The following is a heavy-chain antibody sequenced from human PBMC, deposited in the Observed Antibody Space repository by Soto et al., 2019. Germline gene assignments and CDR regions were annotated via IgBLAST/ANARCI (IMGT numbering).Heavy chain of an antibody. D-gene: IGHD3-10*01. CDR1: GFTFSTYW. V-gene: IGHV3-74*01. J-gene: IGHJ4*02. CDR3: ARDRDAYGLNFFDY. Sequence: EVQLVESGGGLVQPGGSLRLSCSASGFTFSTYWMHWVRQAPGKGLVWVSRITTDGSTTTYADSVKGRFTISRDNAKNTLYLQMNSLRAEYTAVYYCARDRDAYGLNFFDYWGQGTLVTVSS. CDR2: ITTDGSTT.